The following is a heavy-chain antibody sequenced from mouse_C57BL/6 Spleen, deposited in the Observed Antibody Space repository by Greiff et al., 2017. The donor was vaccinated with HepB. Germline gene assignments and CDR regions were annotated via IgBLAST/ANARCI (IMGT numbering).Heavy chain of an antibody. J-gene: IGHJ2*01. CDR3: ARGGWGRDY. CDR1: GYTFTDYY. CDR2: INPYNGGT. V-gene: IGHV1-19*01. D-gene: IGHD1-2*01. Sequence: VHLQQSGPVLVKPGASVKMSCKASGYTFTDYYMNWVKQSHGKSLEWIGVINPYNGGTSYNQKFKGKATLTVDKSSSTAYMELNSLTSEDSAVYYCARGGWGRDYWGQGTTLTVSS.